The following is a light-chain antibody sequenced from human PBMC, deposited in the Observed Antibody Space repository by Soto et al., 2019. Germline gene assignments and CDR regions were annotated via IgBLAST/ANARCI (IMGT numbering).Light chain of an antibody. CDR3: QQYYQWPSYT. J-gene: IGKJ2*01. V-gene: IGKV3-15*01. CDR2: DAS. Sequence: EIVMTQSPATLSVSPGERATLSCGASQSVSSNLAWYQQKPGQSPRLLVYDASTRATAIPARFSGSGSGTEFTLTINTLQPEDFAVYYCQQYYQWPSYTFGQGTKVDIK. CDR1: QSVSSN.